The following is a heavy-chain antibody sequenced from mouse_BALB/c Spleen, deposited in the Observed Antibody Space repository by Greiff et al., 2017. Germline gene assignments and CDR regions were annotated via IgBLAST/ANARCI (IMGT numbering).Heavy chain of an antibody. D-gene: IGHD1-1*02. CDR1: GYAFSSYW. CDR3: ARGNGLDY. CDR2: IYPGDGDT. V-gene: IGHV1-80*01. Sequence: VQLKESGAELVRPGSSVKISCKASGYAFSSYWMNWVKQRPGQGLEWIGQIYPGDGDTNYNGKFKGKATLTADKSSSTAYMQLSSLTSEDSAVYFCARGNGLDYWGQGTTLTVSS. J-gene: IGHJ2*01.